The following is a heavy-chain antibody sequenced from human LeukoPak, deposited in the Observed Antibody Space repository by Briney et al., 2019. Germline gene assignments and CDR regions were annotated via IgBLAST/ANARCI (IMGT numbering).Heavy chain of an antibody. Sequence: GGSLRLSCAASGFTFYDYAMHWVRHAPGKGLEWVSGISWNSGSIVYADSVKGRFTISRDNAKNSLYLQMNSLRAEDTALYYCAKGERFLEWLPQGYFDYWGQGTLVTVSS. CDR1: GFTFYDYA. D-gene: IGHD3-3*01. CDR3: AKGERFLEWLPQGYFDY. CDR2: ISWNSGSI. J-gene: IGHJ4*02. V-gene: IGHV3-9*01.